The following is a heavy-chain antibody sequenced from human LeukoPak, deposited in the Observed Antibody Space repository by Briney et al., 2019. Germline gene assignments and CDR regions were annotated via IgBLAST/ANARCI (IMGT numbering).Heavy chain of an antibody. V-gene: IGHV3-23*01. D-gene: IGHD3-10*01. J-gene: IGHJ4*02. CDR1: GFTFSSYA. Sequence: GGSLRLSCAASGFTFSSYAMSWVRQAPGKGLEWVSAISGSGGSTYYADSVKGRFTISRDNSKNTLYLQMNSLRAEDTAVYYCAKDPSHVLLWFGELLGFDYWGQGTLVTVSS. CDR2: ISGSGGST. CDR3: AKDPSHVLLWFGELLGFDY.